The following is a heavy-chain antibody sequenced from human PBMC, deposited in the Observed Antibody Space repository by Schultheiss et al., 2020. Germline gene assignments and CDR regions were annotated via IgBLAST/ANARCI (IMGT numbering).Heavy chain of an antibody. CDR1: GGSISSSSYY. D-gene: IGHD2-15*01. CDR3: ARETHTIVVVVAAYRFYYYYYYMDV. CDR2: INHSGST. V-gene: IGHV4-39*07. J-gene: IGHJ6*03. Sequence: SETLSLTCTVSGGSISSSSYYWGWIRQPPGKGLEWIGEINHSGSTNYNPSLKSRVTISVDTSKNQFSLKLSSVTAADTAVYYCARETHTIVVVVAAYRFYYYYYYMDVWGKGTTVTVS.